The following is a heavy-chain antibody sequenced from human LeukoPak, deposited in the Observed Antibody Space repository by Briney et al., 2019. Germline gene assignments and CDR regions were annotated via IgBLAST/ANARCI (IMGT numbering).Heavy chain of an antibody. Sequence: GGSLTLSCAVSGFTANTHHMAWVRQAPGKHLEWVSVRQPGNVSYYADSVTGRFTTSTDTSKNTVYLQMTDLRVDDTALYYCARERDYDTYFDYWGQGTLVIVSS. J-gene: IGHJ4*01. CDR3: ARERDYDTYFDY. D-gene: IGHD3-22*01. CDR1: GFTANTHH. CDR2: RQPGNVS. V-gene: IGHV3-53*01.